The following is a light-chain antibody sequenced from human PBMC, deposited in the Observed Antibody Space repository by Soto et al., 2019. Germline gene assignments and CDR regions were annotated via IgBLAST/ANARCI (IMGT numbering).Light chain of an antibody. V-gene: IGLV2-8*01. CDR3: TSYVGNDIWV. Sequence: QSALTQPPSASGSPGQSVTISCTGTSSDVGAYKYVSWYQQYPGKAPKLMIYEVTKRPSGVPDRFYGSKSGNTASLTVSGLQAEDEDDYYCTSYVGNDIWVFGGGTKVTVL. CDR2: EVT. J-gene: IGLJ3*02. CDR1: SSDVGAYKY.